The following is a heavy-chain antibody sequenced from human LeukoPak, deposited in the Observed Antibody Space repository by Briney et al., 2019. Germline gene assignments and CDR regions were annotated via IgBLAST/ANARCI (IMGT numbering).Heavy chain of an antibody. Sequence: ASVKVSCKASGYTFTSYGISGGRQAPGQGLEGMGWISAYNGDTNYEQKLQGRATMTTDTSTSTAYMELSSLRSDDTAVYYCAPIRPDYDYGDYWGQGTPVTVSS. D-gene: IGHD4/OR15-4a*01. V-gene: IGHV1-18*01. CDR3: APIRPDYDYGDY. J-gene: IGHJ4*02. CDR1: GYTFTSYG. CDR2: ISAYNGDT.